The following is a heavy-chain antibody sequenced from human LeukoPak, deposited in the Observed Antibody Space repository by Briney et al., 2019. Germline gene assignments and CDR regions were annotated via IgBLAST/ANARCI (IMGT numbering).Heavy chain of an antibody. CDR3: ARGSRAVAGSYWYFDL. D-gene: IGHD6-19*01. J-gene: IGHJ2*01. CDR2: IGTAGDP. CDR1: GFTFSNAW. Sequence: GGSLRLSCAASGFTFSNAWMSWVRQATGKGLEWVSAIGTAGDPYYPGSVKGRFTISRENAKNSLYLQMNSLRAGDTAVYYCARGSRAVAGSYWYFDLWGRGTLVTVSS. V-gene: IGHV3-13*05.